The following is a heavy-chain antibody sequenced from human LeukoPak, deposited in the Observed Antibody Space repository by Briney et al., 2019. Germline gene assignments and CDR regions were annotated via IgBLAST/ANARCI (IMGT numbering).Heavy chain of an antibody. V-gene: IGHV1-18*01. D-gene: IGHD6-19*01. J-gene: IGHJ4*02. CDR3: ARGFPSGKQWLTN. Sequence: ASVKVSCKAPGYTFTNYGLNWVRQAPGQGLEWMGWISAYNNNTKYAQKFQGRVTMTTDTSTNTAYMELRSLRSDDTAVYYCARGFPSGKQWLTNWGQGTLVTVSS. CDR1: GYTFTNYG. CDR2: ISAYNNNT.